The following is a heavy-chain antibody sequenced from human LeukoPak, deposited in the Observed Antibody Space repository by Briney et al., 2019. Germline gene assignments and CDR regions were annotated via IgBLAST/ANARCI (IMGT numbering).Heavy chain of an antibody. CDR2: ISYDGSNK. CDR3: ARDDGRLSGYIPYYGMDV. J-gene: IGHJ6*02. D-gene: IGHD3-3*01. V-gene: IGHV3-30-3*01. Sequence: SGGSLRLSCAASGFIFSSYAMNWVRQAPGKGLEWVAVISYDGSNKYYADSVKGRFTISRDNSKNTLYLQMNSLRAEDTAVYYCARDDGRLSGYIPYYGMDVWGQGTTVTVSS. CDR1: GFIFSSYA.